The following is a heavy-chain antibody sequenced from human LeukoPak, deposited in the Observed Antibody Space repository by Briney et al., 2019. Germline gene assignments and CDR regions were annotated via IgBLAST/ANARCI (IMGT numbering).Heavy chain of an antibody. Sequence: GGSLRLSCTASGFTFSDFYMTWIRQAPGKGLEWLSYINTSGETIYYADSVKGRFTISRDNAHNSLHLQMNSLTAEDTAVYYCARYKIMAPSGGYYFDFWGQGTLVNVSS. CDR3: ARYKIMAPSGGYYFDF. CDR1: GFTFSDFY. V-gene: IGHV3-11*01. J-gene: IGHJ4*02. D-gene: IGHD3-16*01. CDR2: INTSGETI.